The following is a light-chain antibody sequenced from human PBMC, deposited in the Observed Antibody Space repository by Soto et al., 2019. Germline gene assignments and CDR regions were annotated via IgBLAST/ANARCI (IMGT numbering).Light chain of an antibody. J-gene: IGLJ1*01. CDR1: SSDIGGSNY. V-gene: IGLV2-8*01. CDR3: SSNAGRPTVV. Sequence: QSVLTQPPSASGSPGQSVTVSCTGTSSDIGGSNYVSWYQQHPGKAPKLIIYEVNKRPSGVPDRFSGSKSGNTASLTVSGLQAEDEADYFCSSNAGRPTVVFGGGTKLTVL. CDR2: EVN.